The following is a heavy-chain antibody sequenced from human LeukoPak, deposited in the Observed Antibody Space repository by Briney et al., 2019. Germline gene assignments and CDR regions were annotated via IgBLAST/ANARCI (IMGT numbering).Heavy chain of an antibody. CDR3: ARLSIAVAGTDY. D-gene: IGHD6-19*01. Sequence: EASVKVSCKASGYTFTGYYMHWVRQAPGQGLEWMGRINPNSGGTNYAQKFQGRVTMTWDTSISTAYMELSRLRSDDTAVYYCARLSIAVAGTDYWGQGTLVTVSS. CDR1: GYTFTGYY. CDR2: INPNSGGT. J-gene: IGHJ4*02. V-gene: IGHV1-2*06.